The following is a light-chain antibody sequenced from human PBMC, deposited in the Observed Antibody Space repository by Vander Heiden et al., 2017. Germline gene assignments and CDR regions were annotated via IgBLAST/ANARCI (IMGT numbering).Light chain of an antibody. CDR1: QSVSSN. CDR2: GAS. V-gene: IGKV3-15*01. J-gene: IGKJ1*01. CDR3: QQYNNWPRT. Sequence: EIVMTQSPATLSVSPGERATLSCRASQSVSSNLAWYQQKTGQAPRLLIYGASTRATGIPARFSGSGSGTEFTLTISSLQSEDFAVYYCQQYNNWPRTFGQGTKVXIK.